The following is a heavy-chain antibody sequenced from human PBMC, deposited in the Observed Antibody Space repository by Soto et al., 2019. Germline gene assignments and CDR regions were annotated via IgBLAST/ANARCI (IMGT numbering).Heavy chain of an antibody. D-gene: IGHD3-16*01. CDR3: ARELGDYFDY. V-gene: IGHV4-61*01. CDR2: IYYSGST. CDR1: GGSVSSGSYY. Sequence: PSETLSLTCTVSGGSVSSGSYYWSWIRQPPGKGLEWIGYIYYSGSTNYNPSLKSRVTISVDTSKNQFSLKLSSVTAADTAVYYCARELGDYFDYWGQGTLVTVSS. J-gene: IGHJ4*02.